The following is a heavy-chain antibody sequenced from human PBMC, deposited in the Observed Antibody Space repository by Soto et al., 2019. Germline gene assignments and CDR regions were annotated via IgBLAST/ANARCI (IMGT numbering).Heavy chain of an antibody. V-gene: IGHV1-58*01. CDR3: AAVGHRYGMDV. J-gene: IGHJ6*02. CDR2: IVVGSGNT. Sequence: SVTVSCKASGFTFTSSAVQWVRQARGQRLEWIGWIVVGSGNTNYAQKFQERVTITRDMSASTAYMELSSLRSEDTAVYYCAAVGHRYGMDVWGQGTTVTVSS. CDR1: GFTFTSSA.